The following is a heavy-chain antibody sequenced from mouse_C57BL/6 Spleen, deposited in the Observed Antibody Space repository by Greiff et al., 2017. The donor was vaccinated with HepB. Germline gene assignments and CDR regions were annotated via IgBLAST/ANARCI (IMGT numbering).Heavy chain of an antibody. CDR1: GYTFTSYW. D-gene: IGHD2-3*01. J-gene: IGHJ4*01. CDR3: TRAWDGPYYAMDY. Sequence: EVQLQQSGTVLARPGASVKMSCKTSGYTFTSYWMHWVKQRPGQGLEWIGAIYPGNSDTSYNQKFKGKAKLTAVTSASTAYMELSSLTNEDSAVYYCTRAWDGPYYAMDYWGQGTSVTVSS. CDR2: IYPGNSDT. V-gene: IGHV1-5*01.